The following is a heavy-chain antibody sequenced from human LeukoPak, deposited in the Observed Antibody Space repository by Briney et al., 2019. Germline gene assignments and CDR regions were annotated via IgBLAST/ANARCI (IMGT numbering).Heavy chain of an antibody. J-gene: IGHJ5*02. CDR2: VNPGGNT. CDR3: ARAAWNGGGGFDH. V-gene: IGHV4-34*01. Sequence: SETLSLTCAVYSGSFSGYYWSWIRQSPGKGLEWVGEVNPGGNTNYNPSLRSRVTISLDTSKNHFSLKLRSVTAADTAVYNCARAAWNGGGGFDHWGQGTLVTVSS. D-gene: IGHD2-8*01. CDR1: SGSFSGYY.